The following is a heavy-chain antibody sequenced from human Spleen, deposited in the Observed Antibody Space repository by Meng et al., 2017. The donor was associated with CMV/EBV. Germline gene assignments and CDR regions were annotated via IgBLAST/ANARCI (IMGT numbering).Heavy chain of an antibody. CDR2: ISAYNDNR. J-gene: IGHJ4*02. CDR1: GYTFTSYG. Sequence: ASVKVSCKASGYTFTSYGISWVRQAPGQGLEWMGWISAYNDNRYYSQKLQGRVTITTDESTSTAYMELSSLRSEDTAVYYCARDPPYCSGGSCYSGGFDYWGQGTLVTVSS. CDR3: ARDPPYCSGGSCYSGGFDY. V-gene: IGHV1-18*01. D-gene: IGHD2-15*01.